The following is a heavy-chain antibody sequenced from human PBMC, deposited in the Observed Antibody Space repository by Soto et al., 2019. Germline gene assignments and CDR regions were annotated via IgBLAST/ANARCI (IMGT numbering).Heavy chain of an antibody. CDR3: AKVPTPRIYDSSGYP. CDR2: ISYDGSNK. D-gene: IGHD3-22*01. CDR1: GFTFSSYG. V-gene: IGHV3-30*18. J-gene: IGHJ3*01. Sequence: GGSLRLSCVASGFTFSSYGVHWVRQAPGKGLEWVTIISYDGSNKYYADSVKGRFTISRDNSKNTLFLQMNSLRAEDTAVYYCAKVPTPRIYDSSGYPWGQGTMVTVSS.